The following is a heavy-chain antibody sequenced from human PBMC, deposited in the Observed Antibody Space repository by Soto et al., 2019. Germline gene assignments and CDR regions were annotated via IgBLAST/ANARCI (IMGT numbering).Heavy chain of an antibody. V-gene: IGHV5-10-1*01. CDR2: IDPSDSYT. D-gene: IGHD2-2*01. CDR3: ALNSEDCSSTSCPYYYYGMDV. Sequence: PGESLKISCKGSGYSFTSYWISWVRQMPGKGLEWMGRIDPSDSYTNYSPSFQGHVTISADKSISTAYLQWSSLKASDTAMYYCALNSEDCSSTSCPYYYYGMDVWGQGTTVTVSS. CDR1: GYSFTSYW. J-gene: IGHJ6*02.